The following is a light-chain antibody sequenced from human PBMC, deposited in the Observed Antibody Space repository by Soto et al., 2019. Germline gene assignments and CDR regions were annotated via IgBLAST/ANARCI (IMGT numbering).Light chain of an antibody. CDR2: DVS. CDR1: NSDVGYYDY. J-gene: IGLJ2*01. V-gene: IGLV2-14*03. Sequence: QSVLTQPPSVSGAPGQTITISCTGTNSDVGYYDYVSWYQQHPGNAPKLIIYDVSSRPSGVSSRFSGSKSGNTASLTISGLQAEDEADYYCNSYTTSATLVFGGGTKVTVL. CDR3: NSYTTSATLV.